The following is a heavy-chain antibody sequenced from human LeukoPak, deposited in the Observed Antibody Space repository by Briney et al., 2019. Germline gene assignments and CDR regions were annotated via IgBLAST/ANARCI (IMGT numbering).Heavy chain of an antibody. CDR3: ADSPPGYYYDSSGYPGPDY. J-gene: IGHJ4*02. CDR2: ISYDGSNK. D-gene: IGHD3-22*01. CDR1: GFTFSSYA. V-gene: IGHV3-30*04. Sequence: GRSLRLSCAASGFTFSSYAMHWVRQAPGKGLEWVAVISYDGSNKYYADSVKGRFTISRDNCKNRLYLQMNSLRAEDTAVYYCADSPPGYYYDSSGYPGPDYWGQGTLVTVSS.